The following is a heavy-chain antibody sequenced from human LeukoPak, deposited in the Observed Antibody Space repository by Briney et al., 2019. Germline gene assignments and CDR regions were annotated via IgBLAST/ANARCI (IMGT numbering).Heavy chain of an antibody. CDR3: AKDFPGPEAYCGGDCYSDDY. CDR1: GGSISSGGYY. CDR2: IYYSGST. V-gene: IGHV4-31*03. J-gene: IGHJ4*02. Sequence: SETLSLTCTVSGGSISSGGYYWSWIRQHPGKGLEWIGYIYYSGSTYYNPSLKSRVTISVDTSKNQFSLKLSSVTAADTAVYYCAKDFPGPEAYCGGDCYSDDYWGQGTLVTVSS. D-gene: IGHD2-21*02.